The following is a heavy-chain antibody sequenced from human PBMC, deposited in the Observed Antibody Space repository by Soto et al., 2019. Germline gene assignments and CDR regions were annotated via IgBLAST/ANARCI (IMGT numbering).Heavy chain of an antibody. J-gene: IGHJ5*02. Sequence: PSETLSLTCTVSGGSISSYYWSWIRQPAGKGLEWIGRIYTSGSTNYNPSLKSRVTMSVDTSKNQFSLKLSSVTAADTAVYYCARGLTYCSSTSCYSNWFDPWGQGTLVTVS. CDR2: IYTSGST. V-gene: IGHV4-4*07. CDR3: ARGLTYCSSTSCYSNWFDP. CDR1: GGSISSYY. D-gene: IGHD2-2*01.